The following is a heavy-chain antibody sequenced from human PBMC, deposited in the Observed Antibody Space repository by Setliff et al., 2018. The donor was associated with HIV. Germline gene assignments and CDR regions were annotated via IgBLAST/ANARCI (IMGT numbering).Heavy chain of an antibody. Sequence: SVKVSCKASGGTFSNYAFSWVRQAPGQGLEWMGGIIPIFGSTKYAQKFQGRVTITADESTSTADMELSSLRSEDTAVYYCARTPYCTNGLCYRYYFDYWGQGTLVTVS. V-gene: IGHV1-69*13. J-gene: IGHJ4*02. D-gene: IGHD2-8*01. CDR3: ARTPYCTNGLCYRYYFDY. CDR1: GGTFSNYA. CDR2: IIPIFGST.